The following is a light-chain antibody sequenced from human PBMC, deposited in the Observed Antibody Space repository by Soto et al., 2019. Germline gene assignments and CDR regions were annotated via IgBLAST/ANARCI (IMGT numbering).Light chain of an antibody. Sequence: EIVLTQSPGTLSLSPGERATLSCRASQSVSSSYLAWYQQKPGQAPRLLIYGASSGATGIPDRFSGSGSGTDFTRTISRLEPEDFAVYYCQQYGSSPNTFGQGTKLEIK. CDR1: QSVSSSY. CDR2: GAS. V-gene: IGKV3-20*01. CDR3: QQYGSSPNT. J-gene: IGKJ2*01.